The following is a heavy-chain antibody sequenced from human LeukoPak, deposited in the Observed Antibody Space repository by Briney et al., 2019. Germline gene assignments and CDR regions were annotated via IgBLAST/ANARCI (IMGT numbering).Heavy chain of an antibody. CDR2: IYYSGST. D-gene: IGHD1-26*01. J-gene: IGHJ4*02. CDR1: GGSFSGYY. CDR3: ARYIVGAIDY. V-gene: IGHV4-59*01. Sequence: PSETLSLTCAVYGGSFSGYYWSWIRQPPGKGLEWIGYIYYSGSTNYNPSLKSRVTISVDTSKNQFSLKLSSVTAADTAVYYCARYIVGAIDYWGQGTLVTVSS.